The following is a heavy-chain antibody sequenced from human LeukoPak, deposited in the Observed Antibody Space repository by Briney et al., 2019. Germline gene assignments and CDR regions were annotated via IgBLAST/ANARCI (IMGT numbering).Heavy chain of an antibody. D-gene: IGHD3-9*01. V-gene: IGHV1-18*01. CDR1: GYTFTSYG. CDR3: ARGDILTGYSTWDY. J-gene: IGHJ4*02. CDR2: ISAYNGNT. Sequence: ASVKVSCKASGYTFTSYGISWVRQAPGQGLEWMGWISAYNGNTNYAQKLQGGVTMTTDTSTSTAYMELRSLRSDDTAVYYCARGDILTGYSTWDYWGQGTLVTVSS.